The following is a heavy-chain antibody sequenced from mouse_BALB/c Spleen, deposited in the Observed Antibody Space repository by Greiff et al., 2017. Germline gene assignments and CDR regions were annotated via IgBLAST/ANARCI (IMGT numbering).Heavy chain of an antibody. CDR1: GYTFTDYN. V-gene: IGHV1S29*02. Sequence: VQLQQSGPELVKPGASVKISCKASGYTFTDYNMHWVKQSHGKSLEWIGYIYPYNGGTGYNQKFKSKATLTVDNSSSTAYMELRSLTSEDSAVYYCARFLYYYGSSYAMDYWGQGTSVTVSS. D-gene: IGHD1-1*01. CDR2: IYPYNGGT. CDR3: ARFLYYYGSSYAMDY. J-gene: IGHJ4*01.